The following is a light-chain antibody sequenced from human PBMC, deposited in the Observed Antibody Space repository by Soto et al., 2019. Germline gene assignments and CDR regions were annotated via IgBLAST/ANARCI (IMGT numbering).Light chain of an antibody. CDR2: GAS. CDR1: QSLRSSS. J-gene: IGKJ1*01. CDR3: QQYGTSPRT. V-gene: IGKV3-20*01. Sequence: EIVLTQSPGTLSVSPGERATLSCRASQSLRSSSLAWYQQKVGQAPRLLIYGASRRATGIPDRFSGSGSGTDFTLTISRLEPEDFAVYYCQQYGTSPRTFGQGTKVDI.